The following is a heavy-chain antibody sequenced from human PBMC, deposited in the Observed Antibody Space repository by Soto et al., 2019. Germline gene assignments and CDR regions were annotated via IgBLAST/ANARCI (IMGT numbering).Heavy chain of an antibody. D-gene: IGHD6-13*01. J-gene: IGHJ4*02. CDR2: LSFDGRSK. CDR3: TRGEAASGTSPIYFDY. V-gene: IGHV3-30*04. CDR1: RFTFSNYA. Sequence: QVQLVESGGGVVQPGRSLRLSCAASRFTFSNYAMHWVRQAPGKGLEWVAVLSFDGRSKYYADSVNGRITLSRDNSKNTLFLQMNSLRPEDTGVYYCTRGEAASGTSPIYFDYWGQGALVTVSS.